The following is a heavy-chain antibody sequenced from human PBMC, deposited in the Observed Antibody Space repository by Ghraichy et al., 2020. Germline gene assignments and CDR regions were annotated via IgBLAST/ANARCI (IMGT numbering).Heavy chain of an antibody. V-gene: IGHV4-59*01. D-gene: IGHD3-10*01. CDR1: GGSISSYY. Sequence: SETLSLTCTVSGGSISSYYWSWIRQPPGKGLEWIGYIYYSGSTNYNPSLKSRVTISVDTSKNQFSLKLSSVTAADTAVYYCARSLWFPTNGVWFDPWGQGTLVTVSS. CDR3: ARSLWFPTNGVWFDP. CDR2: IYYSGST. J-gene: IGHJ5*02.